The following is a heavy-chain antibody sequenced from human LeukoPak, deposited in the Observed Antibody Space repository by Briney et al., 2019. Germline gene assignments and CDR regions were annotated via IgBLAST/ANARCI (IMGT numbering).Heavy chain of an antibody. CDR3: ARGRQSSGWMVAY. Sequence: ASVKVSCKASGYTFTSYDINWVRQATGQGLEWMGWMNPNSGNTDYAQKFQGRVTMTRNTSISTAYMELSSLRSEDTAVYYCARGRQSSGWMVAYWGQGTLVTVSS. CDR2: MNPNSGNT. J-gene: IGHJ4*02. CDR1: GYTFTSYD. D-gene: IGHD6-19*01. V-gene: IGHV1-8*01.